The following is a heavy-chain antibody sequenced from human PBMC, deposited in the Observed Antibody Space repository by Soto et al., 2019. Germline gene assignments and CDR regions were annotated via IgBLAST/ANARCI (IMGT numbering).Heavy chain of an antibody. V-gene: IGHV4-30-4*01. CDR1: GGSISSGDYY. J-gene: IGHJ4*02. Sequence: SETLSLTCTVSGGSISSGDYYWSWIRQPPGKGLEWIGYIYYSGSTYYNPSLKSRVTISVDTSKNQFSPKMSSVTAADTAVYYCARVGRRAVAGNFDYWGQGTLDNVSP. CDR3: ARVGRRAVAGNFDY. D-gene: IGHD6-13*01. CDR2: IYYSGST.